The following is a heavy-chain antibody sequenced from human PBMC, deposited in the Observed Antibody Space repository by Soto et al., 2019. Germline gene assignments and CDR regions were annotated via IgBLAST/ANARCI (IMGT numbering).Heavy chain of an antibody. J-gene: IGHJ3*02. Sequence: ASVKVTCKSSGGTFSSYAISCVRQAPGQGLEWMGGIIPIFGTANYAQKFQGRVTITADESTSTAYMELSSLRSEDTAVYYCARAGGDYDSSGYYYAFDIWGQGTMVTVSS. CDR1: GGTFSSYA. CDR2: IIPIFGTA. CDR3: ARAGGDYDSSGYYYAFDI. D-gene: IGHD3-22*01. V-gene: IGHV1-69*13.